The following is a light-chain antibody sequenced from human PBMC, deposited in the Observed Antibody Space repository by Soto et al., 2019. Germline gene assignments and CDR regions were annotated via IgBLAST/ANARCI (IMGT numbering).Light chain of an antibody. J-gene: IGKJ5*01. Sequence: DIQMTQSPSSLSASVGDRVTITCRASQSIGKHLNWYQQKPGKAPKFLIYAASNLQSGVPSRFSGSGSVTDFTLTVNSLQPEDFATYYCQQCYTSAITFGQGTRLEIK. CDR1: QSIGKH. CDR2: AAS. CDR3: QQCYTSAIT. V-gene: IGKV1-39*01.